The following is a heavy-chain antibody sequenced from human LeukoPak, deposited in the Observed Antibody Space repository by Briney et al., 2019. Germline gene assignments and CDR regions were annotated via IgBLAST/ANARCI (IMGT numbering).Heavy chain of an antibody. V-gene: IGHV3-43*02. CDR2: ISGDGGST. CDR1: GFTFDDYA. CDR3: AKDSCSSTSCYVEY. D-gene: IGHD2-2*01. Sequence: GGSLRLSCAASGFTFDDYAMHWVRQAPGKGLEWVSLISGDGGSTYYADSVKGRFTVSRDNSKNSLYVQMNSLRTEDTALYYCAKDSCSSTSCYVEYWGQGTPVTVSS. J-gene: IGHJ4*02.